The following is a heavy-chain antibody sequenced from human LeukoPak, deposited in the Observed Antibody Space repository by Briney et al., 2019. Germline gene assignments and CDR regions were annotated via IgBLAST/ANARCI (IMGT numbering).Heavy chain of an antibody. CDR3: ARDRVRILDY. J-gene: IGHJ4*02. V-gene: IGHV1-2*02. CDR2: INPNHGGT. Sequence: ASVKVSCKASGYTFSDYYLHWVRQAPGQGLEWMAWINPNHGGTNYAQNFQGRVTVTRDTSISTTYMELNNLRSDDTAVYYCARDRVRILDYWGQGTLVTVSS. CDR1: GYTFSDYY. D-gene: IGHD2-15*01.